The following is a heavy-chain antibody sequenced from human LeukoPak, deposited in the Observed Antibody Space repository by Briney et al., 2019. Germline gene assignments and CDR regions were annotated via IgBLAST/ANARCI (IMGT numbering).Heavy chain of an antibody. D-gene: IGHD1-14*01. Sequence: GGSLRLSCAASGFTFSSYMMSWVRQAPGKGLEWLSTISGSGGSTYYADSVKDRFTISRDNAKNSLYLQMNSLRVEDTAVYFCARYRDFYYGLDVWGQGTTVTVSS. V-gene: IGHV3-23*01. J-gene: IGHJ6*02. CDR1: GFTFSSYM. CDR2: ISGSGGST. CDR3: ARYRDFYYGLDV.